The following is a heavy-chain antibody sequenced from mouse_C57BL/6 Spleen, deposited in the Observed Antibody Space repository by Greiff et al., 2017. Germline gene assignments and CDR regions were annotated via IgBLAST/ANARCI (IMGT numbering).Heavy chain of an antibody. Sequence: VQLQQPGAELVKPGASVKLSCKASGYTFTSYWMQWVKQRPGQGLEWIGEIDPSDSYTNYNQKFKGKATLTVDTSSSTAYMQLSSLTSEDSAVYYCARSRDGYHYWGQGTTLTVSS. J-gene: IGHJ2*01. V-gene: IGHV1-50*01. D-gene: IGHD2-3*01. CDR2: IDPSDSYT. CDR3: ARSRDGYHY. CDR1: GYTFTSYW.